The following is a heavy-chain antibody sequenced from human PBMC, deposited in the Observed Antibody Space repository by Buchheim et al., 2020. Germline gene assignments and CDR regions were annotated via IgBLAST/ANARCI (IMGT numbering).Heavy chain of an antibody. V-gene: IGHV1-8*02. D-gene: IGHD6-19*01. CDR3: ASVPRYSSGWALYYFDY. CDR2: MNPNSGNT. J-gene: IGHJ4*02. Sequence: QVQLVQSGAEVKKPGASVKVSCKASGYTFTGYYMHWVRQAPGQGLEWMGWMNPNSGNTGYAQKFQGRVTMTRNTSISTAYMELSSLRSEDTAVYYCASVPRYSSGWALYYFDYWGQGTL. CDR1: GYTFTGYY.